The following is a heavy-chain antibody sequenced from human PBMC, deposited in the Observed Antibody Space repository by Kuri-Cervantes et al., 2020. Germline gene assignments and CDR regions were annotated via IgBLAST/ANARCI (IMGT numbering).Heavy chain of an antibody. CDR1: GFTFDDYA. J-gene: IGHJ6*02. CDR3: AKDKGSVSYNYYYGMDV. V-gene: IGHV3-9*01. CDR2: ISWNSGSI. Sequence: GGSLRLSCAASGFTFDDYAMHWVRQAPGKGLEWVSGISWNSGSIGYADSVKGRFTISRDNAKNSLYLQMNSLRAEDTALYYCAKDKGSVSYNYYYGMDVWGQGTTVTVSS. D-gene: IGHD3-10*01.